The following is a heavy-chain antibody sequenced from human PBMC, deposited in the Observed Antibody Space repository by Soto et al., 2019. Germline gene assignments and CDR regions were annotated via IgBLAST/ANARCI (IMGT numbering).Heavy chain of an antibody. CDR2: ISAYNGNT. Sequence: ASVKVSCKASGYTFTSYCISWVRQAPGQGLEWMGWISAYNGNTNYAQKLQGRVTMTTDTSTSTAFMELRSLRSDDTAVYYCARAGYCSGGSCENWFDPWGQGTLVTVSS. CDR1: GYTFTSYC. D-gene: IGHD2-15*01. V-gene: IGHV1-18*01. J-gene: IGHJ5*02. CDR3: ARAGYCSGGSCENWFDP.